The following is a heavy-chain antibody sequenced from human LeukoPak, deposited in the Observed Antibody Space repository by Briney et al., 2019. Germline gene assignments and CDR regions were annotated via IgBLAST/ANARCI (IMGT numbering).Heavy chain of an antibody. J-gene: IGHJ3*02. D-gene: IGHD3-10*01. CDR3: ARAGITMVRGVEAFDI. V-gene: IGHV4-4*02. Sequence: PSETLSLTCAVSGGSISSTNWWGWVRQPPGKGLEWIGEIYLSGSTNYNPSLKSRVTISVDKSKNHFSLKLSSVTAADTAVYYCARAGITMVRGVEAFDIWGQGTMVTVSS. CDR2: IYLSGST. CDR1: GGSISSTNW.